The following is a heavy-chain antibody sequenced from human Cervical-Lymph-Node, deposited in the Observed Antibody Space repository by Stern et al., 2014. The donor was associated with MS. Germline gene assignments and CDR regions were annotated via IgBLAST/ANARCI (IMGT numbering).Heavy chain of an antibody. V-gene: IGHV1-69*01. CDR2: IIPIIGLA. Sequence: QVQLVQSGTEVKKPGSSVKVSCQASGGTFNVYAINWLRQAPGQGLELMGGIIPIIGLANYAQKFQGRVTITADESTRTSSMQLTSLTSNDTAIYYCARDGRHTNNYGLDVWGQGTTVTVSS. J-gene: IGHJ6*02. CDR1: GGTFNVYA. CDR3: ARDGRHTNNYGLDV.